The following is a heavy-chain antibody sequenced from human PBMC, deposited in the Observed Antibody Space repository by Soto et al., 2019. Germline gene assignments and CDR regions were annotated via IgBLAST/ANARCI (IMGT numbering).Heavy chain of an antibody. V-gene: IGHV3-30-3*01. J-gene: IGHJ4*02. CDR3: AIGARIPRIVVPLDY. CDR2: ISYDGSTK. D-gene: IGHD3-22*01. Sequence: HVQLVESGGGVVQPGRSLRLSCAASGFTFSSYAMHWVRQATGKGLEWVAVISYDGSTKYYADSVKGRFTISRDNSKNTLYLQMNSLRPEDTAVYYCAIGARIPRIVVPLDYWGQGTLVTVSS. CDR1: GFTFSSYA.